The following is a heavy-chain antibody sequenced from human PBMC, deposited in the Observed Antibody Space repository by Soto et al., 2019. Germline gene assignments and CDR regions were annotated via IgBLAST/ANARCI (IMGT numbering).Heavy chain of an antibody. V-gene: IGHV4-31*11. J-gene: IGHJ6*02. Sequence: PSETLSLTCAVYGGSISSGGYYWSWIRQHPGKGLEWIGYIYYSGSTYYNPSLKSRVTISVDTSKNQFSLKLSSVTAADTAVYYCARDPYYGMDVWGQGTTVTVSS. CDR2: IYYSGST. CDR1: GGSISSGGYY. CDR3: ARDPYYGMDV.